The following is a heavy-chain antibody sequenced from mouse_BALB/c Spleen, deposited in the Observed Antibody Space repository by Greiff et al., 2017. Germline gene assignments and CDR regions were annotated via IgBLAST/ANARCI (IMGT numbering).Heavy chain of an antibody. CDR2: INPGSGGT. D-gene: IGHD2-4*01. CDR1: GYAFTNYL. J-gene: IGHJ4*01. CDR3: ARLYYDYGYAMDY. V-gene: IGHV1-54*01. Sequence: VQLQQSGAELVRPGTSVKVSCKASGYAFTNYLIEWVKQRPGQGLEWIGVINPGSGGTNYNEKFKGKATLAADKSSSTAYMQLSSLTSDDSAVYFCARLYYDYGYAMDYWGQGTSVTVSS.